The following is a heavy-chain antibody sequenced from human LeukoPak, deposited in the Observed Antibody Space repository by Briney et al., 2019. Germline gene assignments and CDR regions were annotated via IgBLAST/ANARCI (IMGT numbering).Heavy chain of an antibody. V-gene: IGHV3-66*01. CDR3: ARDGKYDSSGYYSLDY. J-gene: IGHJ4*02. CDR1: GFTVSGNS. CDR2: IYSGGST. D-gene: IGHD3-22*01. Sequence: GGSLRLSCAASGFTVSGNSMSWVRQAPGKGLEWVSVIYSGGSTYYADSVKGRFTISRDNSKNTLYLQMSSLRVEDTAVYYCARDGKYDSSGYYSLDYWGRGTLVTVSS.